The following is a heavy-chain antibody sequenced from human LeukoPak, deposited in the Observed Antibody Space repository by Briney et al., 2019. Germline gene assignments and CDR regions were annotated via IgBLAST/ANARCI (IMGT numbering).Heavy chain of an antibody. CDR1: GFTFSSYA. CDR3: ARDRYYYDSSGYPVFDI. V-gene: IGHV3-23*01. CDR2: ISGSGGST. J-gene: IGHJ3*02. Sequence: HPGGSLRLSCAASGFTFSSYAMSWVRQAPGKGLEWVSAISGSGGSTYYADSVKGRFTISRDNSKNSLYLQMNSLRAEDTALYHCARDRYYYDSSGYPVFDIWGQGTMVTVSS. D-gene: IGHD3-22*01.